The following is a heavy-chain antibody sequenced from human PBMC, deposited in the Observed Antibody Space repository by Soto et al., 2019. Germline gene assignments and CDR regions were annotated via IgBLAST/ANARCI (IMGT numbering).Heavy chain of an antibody. D-gene: IGHD2-21*02. Sequence: GGSLRLSCVASGFTFRTYTMNWVRQAPGKGLEWVAVIWYDGSNKYYADSVKGRFTISRDNSKNTLYLQMNSLRAEDTAVYYCAREVVTAQYYYYGMDVWGQGTTVTVSS. V-gene: IGHV3-33*08. CDR2: IWYDGSNK. J-gene: IGHJ6*02. CDR1: GFTFRTYT. CDR3: AREVVTAQYYYYGMDV.